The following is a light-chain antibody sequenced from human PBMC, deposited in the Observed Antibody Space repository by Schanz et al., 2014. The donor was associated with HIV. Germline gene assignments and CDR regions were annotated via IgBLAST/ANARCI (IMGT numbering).Light chain of an antibody. CDR1: GSDVGGY. CDR2: EVN. CDR3: CSYAGSRIRV. Sequence: QSALTQPPSASGSPGQSVAISCTGSGSDVGGYVSWYQQHPGKVPKLVIYEVNKRPSGVPDRFSGSKSGNTASLTVSGLQADDEADYYCCSYAGSRIRVFGGGTKLTVL. J-gene: IGLJ3*02. V-gene: IGLV2-8*01.